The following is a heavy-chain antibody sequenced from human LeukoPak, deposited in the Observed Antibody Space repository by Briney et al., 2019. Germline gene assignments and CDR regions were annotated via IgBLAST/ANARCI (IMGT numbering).Heavy chain of an antibody. CDR1: GYTFTGYY. Sequence: GASVKVSCKASGYTFTGYYMHCVRQAPGQGLEWMGWINPNSGGTNYAQKFQGRVTMTRDTSISTAYMELSRLRSDDTAVYYCARVGLLIGSGSFLAYWGQGTLVTVSS. V-gene: IGHV1-2*02. J-gene: IGHJ4*02. CDR3: ARVGLLIGSGSFLAY. CDR2: INPNSGGT. D-gene: IGHD3-10*02.